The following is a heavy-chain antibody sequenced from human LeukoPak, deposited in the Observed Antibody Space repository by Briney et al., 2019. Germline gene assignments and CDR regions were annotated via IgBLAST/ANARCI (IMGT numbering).Heavy chain of an antibody. J-gene: IGHJ4*02. CDR1: GDSIRSGTYY. Sequence: SETLSLTCSVSGDSIRSGTYYWSWIRQPAGKGLEWIGRIYTSGSTSYNPPLKSRVTISVDTPKNQFSLKLTSVTAADTAVYYCARGGGATRIDYWGQGTLVTVSS. V-gene: IGHV4-61*02. CDR2: IYTSGST. D-gene: IGHD5-12*01. CDR3: ARGGGATRIDY.